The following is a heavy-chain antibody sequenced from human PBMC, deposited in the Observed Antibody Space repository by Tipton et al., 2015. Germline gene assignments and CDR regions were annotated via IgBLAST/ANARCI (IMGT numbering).Heavy chain of an antibody. CDR1: GYTFTTYD. D-gene: IGHD3-3*01. CDR2: MNPNSGNT. CDR3: RRAFGVDPTDY. V-gene: IGHV1-8*01. Sequence: QLVQSGAEVKKPGASVKVSCTASGYTFTTYDIHWVRQAAGQGLEWMGWMNPNSGNTGYAQKFEGRVIMTRNTSMTTAYMELTSRTSDDTAVYYCRRAFGVDPTDYWGQGTLVTVSS. J-gene: IGHJ4*02.